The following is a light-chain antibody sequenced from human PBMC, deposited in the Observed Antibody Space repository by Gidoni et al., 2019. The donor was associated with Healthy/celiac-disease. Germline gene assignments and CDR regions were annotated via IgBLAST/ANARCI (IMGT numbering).Light chain of an antibody. J-gene: IGKJ4*01. Sequence: DIQMPQSPSTLSASVGDRVTITCRASQSISSWLAWYQQKPGKAPKLLIYKASSLESGVPSRFSGSGSGTEFTLTISSLQPDDFATYYCQQYNSYSLLTFGGXTKVEIK. V-gene: IGKV1-5*03. CDR3: QQYNSYSLLT. CDR2: KAS. CDR1: QSISSW.